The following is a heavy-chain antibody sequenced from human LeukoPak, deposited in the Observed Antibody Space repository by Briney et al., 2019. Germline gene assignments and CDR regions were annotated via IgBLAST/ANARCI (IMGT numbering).Heavy chain of an antibody. CDR3: ARLLGSHYYNSSGYYSRRIDP. CDR2: ISDTGST. CDR1: GGSIDSDF. J-gene: IGHJ5*02. V-gene: IGHV4-59*08. D-gene: IGHD3-22*01. Sequence: PSETLSLTCTVSGGSIDSDFWSWIRQPPGKGLEYIGYISDTGSTNSSPSLKSRVTISVDTSKNQFSLKLTSVTAADTAVYYCARLLGSHYYNSSGYYSRRIDPWGQGTLVTVSS.